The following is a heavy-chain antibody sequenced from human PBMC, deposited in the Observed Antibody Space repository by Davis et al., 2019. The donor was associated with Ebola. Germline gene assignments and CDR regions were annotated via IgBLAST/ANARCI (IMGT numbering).Heavy chain of an antibody. J-gene: IGHJ4*02. Sequence: GESLKISCAASGFTFTNYWMHWVRQTPGKGLVWVSRVNDDGSGTSYADSVKGRFTISRDNSKNTLYLHMNSLKMEDTAVYYCARGMPPVIRRGTDCWGQGTLVTVSS. V-gene: IGHV3-74*01. D-gene: IGHD2-21*01. CDR2: VNDDGSGT. CDR3: ARGMPPVIRRGTDC. CDR1: GFTFTNYW.